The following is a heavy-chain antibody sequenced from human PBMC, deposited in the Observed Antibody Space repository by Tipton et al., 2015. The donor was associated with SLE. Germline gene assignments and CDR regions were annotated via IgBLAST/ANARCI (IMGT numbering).Heavy chain of an antibody. Sequence: GSLRLSCTASGFTFSYYNMNWVRQAPGEGLEWVSSISSTGIYMYNADSLKGRFTISRDNAKNSLYLQMNSLRAEDTAVYYCAGGTGAYFDHWGQGTLVTVSS. J-gene: IGHJ4*02. V-gene: IGHV3-21*03. D-gene: IGHD3-16*01. CDR3: AGGTGAYFDH. CDR2: ISSTGIYM. CDR1: GFTFSYYN.